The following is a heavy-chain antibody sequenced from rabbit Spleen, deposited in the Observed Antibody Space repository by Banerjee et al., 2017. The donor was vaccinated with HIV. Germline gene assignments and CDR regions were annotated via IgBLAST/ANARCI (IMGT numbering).Heavy chain of an antibody. V-gene: IGHV1S40*01. J-gene: IGHJ4*01. CDR3: ARDLAGAIGWNFYL. CDR2: IYGGSSAST. Sequence: QSLEESGGDLVKPGASLTLTCKASGFDFTSTYYMCWVRQAPGKGLECIACIYGGSSASTYYANWAKGRFTISKTSSTTVTLQMSSLTAADTATYFCARDLAGAIGWNFYLWGQGTLVTVS. D-gene: IGHD4-1*01. CDR1: GFDFTSTYY.